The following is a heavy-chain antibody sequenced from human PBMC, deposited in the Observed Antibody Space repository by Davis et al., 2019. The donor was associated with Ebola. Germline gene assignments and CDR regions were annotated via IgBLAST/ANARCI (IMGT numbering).Heavy chain of an antibody. CDR1: GFTFSSYA. D-gene: IGHD4-17*01. V-gene: IGHV3-23*01. Sequence: GESLKISCAASGFTFSSYAMSWVRQAPGKGLEWVSAISGSGGSTYYADSVKGRFTISRDNSKNTLYLQMNSLRAEDTAVYYCARHDYGDPHFDYWGQGTLVTVSS. CDR3: ARHDYGDPHFDY. CDR2: ISGSGGST. J-gene: IGHJ4*02.